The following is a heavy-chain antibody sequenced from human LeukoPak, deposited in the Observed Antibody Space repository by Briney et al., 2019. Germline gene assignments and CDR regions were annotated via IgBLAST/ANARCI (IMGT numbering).Heavy chain of an antibody. D-gene: IGHD3-10*01. CDR2: ISTYNGVT. CDR3: ARSQLQDYKFDY. V-gene: IGHV1-18*01. Sequence: GASVKVSCKASGYTFIDYGISWLRQAHEQGLEWMGWISTYNGVTKYAQKFQGRVTLTTDTSTSTAYMELRSLRSDDTAVYYCARSQLQDYKFDYWGQGNLVTVST. CDR1: GYTFIDYG. J-gene: IGHJ4*02.